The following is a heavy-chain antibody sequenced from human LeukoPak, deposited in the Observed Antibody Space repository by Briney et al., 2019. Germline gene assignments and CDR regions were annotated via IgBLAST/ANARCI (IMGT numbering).Heavy chain of an antibody. J-gene: IGHJ4*02. V-gene: IGHV3-73*01. Sequence: PGGSLRLSCAASGFTFSGSAIHWVRQGPGKGLEWVGRIRSKANSYATTYGASVKGRFTFTRDDSKNTAYLQMNSLKTEDTAVYYCTRSLYYDSWSGYFGGEDFDYWGQGTLVTVSS. CDR2: IRSKANSYAT. D-gene: IGHD3-3*01. CDR3: TRSLYYDSWSGYFGGEDFDY. CDR1: GFTFSGSA.